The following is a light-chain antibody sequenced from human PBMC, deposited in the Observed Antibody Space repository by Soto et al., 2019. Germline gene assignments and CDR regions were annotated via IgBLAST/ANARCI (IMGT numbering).Light chain of an antibody. CDR3: QLYGSSSWT. CDR1: QSVSSSY. V-gene: IGKV3-20*01. Sequence: EIVLTQSPGTLSLSPGERATLSCRASQSVSSSYLAWYQQKPGQAPRLLIYGASSGAAGIPDRFTGSGSGTDFTLTISRLEPDDFAVYYCQLYGSSSWTFGQGTKV. CDR2: GAS. J-gene: IGKJ1*01.